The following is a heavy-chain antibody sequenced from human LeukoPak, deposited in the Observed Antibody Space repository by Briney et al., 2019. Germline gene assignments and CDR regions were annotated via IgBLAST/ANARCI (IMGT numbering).Heavy chain of an antibody. V-gene: IGHV3-33*01. CDR3: ARGQPGVAAAGNLDY. CDR2: IWSDGNNK. J-gene: IGHJ4*02. CDR1: GFTFSSYA. Sequence: GGSLRLSCAASGFTFSSYAMHWVRQAPGKGLEGVAIIWSDGNNKYYADSVEGRFTISRDISKNTLFLQMNSLRAEDTAVYYCARGQPGVAAAGNLDYWGQGTLVTVSS. D-gene: IGHD6-13*01.